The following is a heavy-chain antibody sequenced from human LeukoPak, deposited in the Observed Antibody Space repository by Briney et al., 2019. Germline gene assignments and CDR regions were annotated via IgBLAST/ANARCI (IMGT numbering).Heavy chain of an antibody. D-gene: IGHD2-2*01. J-gene: IGHJ3*02. V-gene: IGHV1-8*01. CDR3: TSTLGYCSSTSCYLSAFDI. Sequence: ASVKVSCKASGYTFTSYDINWVRQATGQGLEWMGWMNPNSGNTGYAQKFQGRVTMTRNTSISTAYMELSSLRSEDTAVYYCTSTLGYCSSTSCYLSAFDIWGQGTMVTVSS. CDR1: GYTFTSYD. CDR2: MNPNSGNT.